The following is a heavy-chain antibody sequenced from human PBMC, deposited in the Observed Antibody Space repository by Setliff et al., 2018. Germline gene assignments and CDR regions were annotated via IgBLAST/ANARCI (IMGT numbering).Heavy chain of an antibody. CDR1: GGSFSAYY. V-gene: IGHV4-34*01. Sequence: SETLSLTCAVYGGSFSAYYWSWIRQPPGRGLEWIGEINHSGSTNHNPSRKSRVIISVDTSLNQVSLELSAVTAADTAVYYCARVPKIRVKGNYYSYYMDVWGQGTTVTVSS. CDR2: INHSGST. D-gene: IGHD3-10*01. CDR3: ARVPKIRVKGNYYSYYMDV. J-gene: IGHJ6*03.